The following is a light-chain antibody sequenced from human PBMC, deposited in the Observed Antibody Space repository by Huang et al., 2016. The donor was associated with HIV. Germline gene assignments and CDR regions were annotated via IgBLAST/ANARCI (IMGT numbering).Light chain of an antibody. CDR3: QQYTTSMYS. Sequence: IQMTQSPSTLSASVGDRVTVTCRASESIGSWLAWYQHKQGKAPKLLIYKASTSASDVPSRFSGSGSETQFTLIISSLQPDDFATYYCQQYTTSMYSFGQGTKVEIK. CDR1: ESIGSW. J-gene: IGKJ2*01. CDR2: KAS. V-gene: IGKV1-5*03.